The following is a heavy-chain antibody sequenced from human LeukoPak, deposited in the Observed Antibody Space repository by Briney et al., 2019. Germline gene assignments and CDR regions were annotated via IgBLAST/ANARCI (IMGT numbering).Heavy chain of an antibody. J-gene: IGHJ4*02. V-gene: IGHV3-30*04. CDR1: GFTFSSYA. D-gene: IGHD5-18*01. CDR3: ARDGSYGLLDY. CDR2: ISYDGSNK. Sequence: PGGSLRLSCAASGFTFSSYAMHWVRQAPGKGLEWVAVISYDGSNKYYADSVKGRFTISRDNSKSTLYLQMNSLRAEDTAVYYCARDGSYGLLDYWGQGTLVTVSS.